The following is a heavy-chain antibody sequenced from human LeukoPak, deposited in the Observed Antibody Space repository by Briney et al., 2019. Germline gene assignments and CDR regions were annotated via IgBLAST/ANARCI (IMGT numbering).Heavy chain of an antibody. D-gene: IGHD3-10*01. CDR2: ISGSGGST. V-gene: IGHV3-23*01. J-gene: IGHJ4*02. Sequence: GGSLRLSCAASGFTFSSYGMSWVRQAPGKGLEWVSAISGSGGSTYYADSVKGRFTISRDNSKNTLYLQMNSLRAEDTAVYYCAKDEYGMVRGANFDYWGQGTLVTVSS. CDR1: GFTFSSYG. CDR3: AKDEYGMVRGANFDY.